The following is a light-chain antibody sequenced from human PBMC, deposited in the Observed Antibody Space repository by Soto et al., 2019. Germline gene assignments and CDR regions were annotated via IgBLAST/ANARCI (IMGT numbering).Light chain of an antibody. CDR1: SSDVGTYNY. Sequence: QSAVTQPASVSGSPGQSITISCPGTSSDVGTYNYVSWYQLHPGKAPKPMVYEASNRPSGLSIRFSGSKSGNTASPTISGLQAEDEADYRCSSYTSSSTYGFGTGTKVTVL. CDR3: SSYTSSSTYG. V-gene: IGLV2-14*01. CDR2: EAS. J-gene: IGLJ1*01.